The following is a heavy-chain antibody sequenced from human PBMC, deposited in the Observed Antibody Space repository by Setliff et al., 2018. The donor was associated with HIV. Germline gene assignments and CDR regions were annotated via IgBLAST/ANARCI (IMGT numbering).Heavy chain of an antibody. CDR3: ARGGAAVLPLDH. D-gene: IGHD6-25*01. Sequence: SETLSLTCAVYGSSFSTYYWSWIRQPPGKGLECVGKISHTGSTTYSPSLESRVSISIDRSKNQFSLRLTSVTAADTAVYYRARGGAAVLPLDHWGQGTLVTVSS. J-gene: IGHJ4*02. V-gene: IGHV4-34*01. CDR1: GSSFSTYY. CDR2: ISHTGST.